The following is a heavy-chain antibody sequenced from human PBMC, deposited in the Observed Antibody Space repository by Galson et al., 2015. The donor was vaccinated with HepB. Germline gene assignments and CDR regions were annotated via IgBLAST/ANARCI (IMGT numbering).Heavy chain of an antibody. V-gene: IGHV1-46*03. Sequence: SVKVSCKASGYTFTSYYMHWVRQAPGQGLEWMGIINPSGGSTSYAQKFQGRVTMTRDTSTSTVYMELSSLRSEDTAVYYCARVPPWGYSRFDPWGQGTLVTVSS. D-gene: IGHD5-24*01. CDR1: GYTFTSYY. J-gene: IGHJ5*02. CDR2: INPSGGST. CDR3: ARVPPWGYSRFDP.